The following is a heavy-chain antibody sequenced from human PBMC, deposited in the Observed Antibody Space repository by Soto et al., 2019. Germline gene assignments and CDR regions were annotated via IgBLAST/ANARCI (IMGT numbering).Heavy chain of an antibody. V-gene: IGHV3-15*01. CDR1: GFTFSNAW. J-gene: IGHJ6*02. CDR3: TNTPSGGSILEWLLSGDYYYYGMDL. D-gene: IGHD3-3*01. Sequence: PGGSLRLSCAASGFTFSNAWMSWVRQAPGKGLEWVGRIKSKTDGGTTDYAAPVKGRFTISRDDSKNTLYLQMNSLKTEDTAVYYCTNTPSGGSILEWLLSGDYYYYGMDLWGQGTTVTVSS. CDR2: IKSKTDGGTT.